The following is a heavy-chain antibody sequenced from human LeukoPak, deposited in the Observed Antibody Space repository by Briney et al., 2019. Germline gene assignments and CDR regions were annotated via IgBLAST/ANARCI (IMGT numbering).Heavy chain of an antibody. J-gene: IGHJ4*02. CDR3: AREPPLRDGYTPAPFDY. V-gene: IGHV4-59*01. D-gene: IGHD5-24*01. CDR1: GGSISSYY. CDR2: IYYSGST. Sequence: SETLSLTCTVSGGSISSYYWSWIRQPPGKGLEWIGYIYYSGSTSYDPSLKSRVTISVDTSKNQFSLKLSSVTAADTAVYYCAREPPLRDGYTPAPFDYWGQGTLVTVSS.